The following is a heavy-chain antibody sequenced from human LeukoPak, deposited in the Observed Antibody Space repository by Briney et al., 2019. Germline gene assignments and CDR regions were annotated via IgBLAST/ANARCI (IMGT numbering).Heavy chain of an antibody. CDR3: AKRSNSGWNLDY. J-gene: IGHJ4*02. Sequence: PGGSLRLSRAASGFTFDDYGMSWVRQAPGKGLEWVSGINWSGGRTGYADSVKGRFTISRDNAKNSLYLQMNSLRAEDTALYYCAKRSNSGWNLDYWGQGTLVTVSS. D-gene: IGHD6-19*01. V-gene: IGHV3-20*04. CDR2: INWSGGRT. CDR1: GFTFDDYG.